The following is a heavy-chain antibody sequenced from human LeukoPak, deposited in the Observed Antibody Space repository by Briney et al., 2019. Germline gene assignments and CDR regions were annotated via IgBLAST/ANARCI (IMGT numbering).Heavy chain of an antibody. CDR3: ARGISAGDPSDY. CDR1: GGSVSGFY. D-gene: IGHD4-17*01. J-gene: IGHJ4*02. Sequence: KASETLSLTCAVYGGSVSGFYWSWIRQPPGKGLEWIGEITHSGSTNYNPSLKSRVTISVDTSKNQFSLKLSSVTAADTAVYYCARGISAGDPSDYWGQGTLVTVSS. CDR2: ITHSGST. V-gene: IGHV4-34*01.